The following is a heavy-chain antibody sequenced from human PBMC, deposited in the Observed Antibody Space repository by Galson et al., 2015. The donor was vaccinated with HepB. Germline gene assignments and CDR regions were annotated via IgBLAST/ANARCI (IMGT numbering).Heavy chain of an antibody. Sequence: SLRLSCAVSGFSFSNYWMTWVRQAPGKGLEWVANIKQDGSEKYYVDSVKGRFTISRDNAKNSLYLQMNSLRAEDTAVYYCARDQDYYDSSGYFTSVWYFDLWGRGTLVTVSS. D-gene: IGHD3-22*01. CDR2: IKQDGSEK. V-gene: IGHV3-7*03. CDR1: GFSFSNYW. CDR3: ARDQDYYDSSGYFTSVWYFDL. J-gene: IGHJ2*01.